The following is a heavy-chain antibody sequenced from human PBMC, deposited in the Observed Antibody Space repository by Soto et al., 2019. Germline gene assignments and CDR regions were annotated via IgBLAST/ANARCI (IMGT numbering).Heavy chain of an antibody. CDR1: GFTFSSYA. D-gene: IGHD3-22*01. CDR2: ISGSGGST. V-gene: IGHV3-23*01. Sequence: PGGSLRLSCAASGFTFSSYAMSWVRQAQGKGLEWVSAISGSGGSTYYADSVKGRFTISRDNSKNTPYLQMNSLRAEDTAVYYCVKGSSRSNYYDSSGYEYYYYYGMDVWGKGTTVTVSS. J-gene: IGHJ6*04. CDR3: VKGSSRSNYYDSSGYEYYYYYGMDV.